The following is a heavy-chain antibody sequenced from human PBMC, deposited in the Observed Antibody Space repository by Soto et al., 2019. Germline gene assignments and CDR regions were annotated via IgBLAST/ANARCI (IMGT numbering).Heavy chain of an antibody. D-gene: IGHD3-10*02. V-gene: IGHV6-1*01. CDR1: WDSVSSYTAS. J-gene: IGHJ4*02. CDR2: TYYRSKWYN. CDR3: ARDVLGVALALDS. Sequence: SPTLSLTCAISWDSVSSYTASWNRFRQTPSRGLEWLGRTYYRSKWYNDYAVSVKSRISINPETSKNQFSLQLNSVTPEDAAVYYCARDVLGVALALDSWGQGTLVTVSS.